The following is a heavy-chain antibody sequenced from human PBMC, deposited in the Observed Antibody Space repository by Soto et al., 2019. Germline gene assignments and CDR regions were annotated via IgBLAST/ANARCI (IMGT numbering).Heavy chain of an antibody. V-gene: IGHV1-3*01. D-gene: IGHD2-2*01. CDR2: INAGNGNT. Sequence: GASVKVSCKASGYTFTSYAMHWVRQAPGQRLEWMGWINAGNGNTKYSQKFQGRVTITRDTSASTAYMELGSLRSEDTAVYYCARDRRVLGYCSSTSCHGTFDYWGQGTLVTV. J-gene: IGHJ4*02. CDR3: ARDRRVLGYCSSTSCHGTFDY. CDR1: GYTFTSYA.